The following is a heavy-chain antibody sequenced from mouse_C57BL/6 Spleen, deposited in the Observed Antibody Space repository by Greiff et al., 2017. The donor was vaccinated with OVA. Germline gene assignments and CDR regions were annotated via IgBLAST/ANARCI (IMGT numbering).Heavy chain of an antibody. CDR3: ARPDTTVVQSSWFAY. V-gene: IGHV5-12*01. D-gene: IGHD1-1*01. J-gene: IGHJ3*01. Sequence: EVKLEESGGGLVQPGGSLKLSCAASGFTFSDYYMYWVRQTPEKRLEWVAYISNGGGSTYYPDTVKGRFTISRDNAKNTLYLQMSSLKSEDTAMYYCARPDTTVVQSSWFAYWGQGTLVTVSA. CDR1: GFTFSDYY. CDR2: ISNGGGST.